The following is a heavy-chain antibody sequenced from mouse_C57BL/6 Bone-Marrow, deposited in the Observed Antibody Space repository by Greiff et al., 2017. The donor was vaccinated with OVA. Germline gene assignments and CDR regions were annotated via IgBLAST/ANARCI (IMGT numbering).Heavy chain of an antibody. CDR3: AAGGLPFYWYFDV. D-gene: IGHD2-4*01. V-gene: IGHV1-26*01. CDR2: INPNNGGT. Sequence: EVQLQQSGPELVKPGASVKISCKASGYTFTDYYMNWVKQSHGKSLEWIGDINPNNGGTSYNQKFKGKATLTVDKSSSTAYMELRSLTSEDSAVYYCAAGGLPFYWYFDVWGTGTTVTVSS. CDR1: GYTFTDYY. J-gene: IGHJ1*03.